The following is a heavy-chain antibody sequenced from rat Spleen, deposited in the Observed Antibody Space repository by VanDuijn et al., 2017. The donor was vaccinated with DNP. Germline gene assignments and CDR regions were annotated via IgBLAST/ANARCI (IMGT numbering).Heavy chain of an antibody. CDR3: ARHVLPLRVWDY. Sequence: EVQLVASGGGLVQPGRSLKLSCAASGFTFSDYYMAWVRQAPTKGLEWVAYIIYDGGRTYYGDSVKGRFTISRDNAKSTLFLQMNSLRSEDMATYYCARHVLPLRVWDYWGQGVTVTVSS. CDR1: GFTFSDYY. V-gene: IGHV5-22*01. J-gene: IGHJ2*01. D-gene: IGHD1-4*01. CDR2: IIYDGGRT.